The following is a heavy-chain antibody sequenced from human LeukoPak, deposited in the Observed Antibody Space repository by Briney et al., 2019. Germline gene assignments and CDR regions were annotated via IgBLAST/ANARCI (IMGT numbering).Heavy chain of an antibody. CDR2: IRSDGSNK. J-gene: IGHJ4*02. CDR3: ARGARGSGTASDY. V-gene: IGHV3-30*02. CDR1: GFSFSSYG. D-gene: IGHD3-10*01. Sequence: GGSLRLSCAGSGFSFSSYGMHWVRQAPGKGLEWMAFIRSDGSNKYYADSVKGRFTISRDNSKNTLYLQMNSLRAEDTAVYYCARGARGSGTASDYWGQGTLVTVSS.